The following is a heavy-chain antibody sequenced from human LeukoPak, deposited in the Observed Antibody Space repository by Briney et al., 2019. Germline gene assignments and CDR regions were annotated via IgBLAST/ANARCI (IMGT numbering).Heavy chain of an antibody. J-gene: IGHJ4*02. CDR3: ARGAVSYDGSGYYPGFDY. D-gene: IGHD3-22*01. CDR2: INPSGGST. CDR1: GGTFSSYA. V-gene: IGHV1-46*01. Sequence: ASVKVSCKASGGTFSSYAISWVRQAPGQGLEWMGIINPSGGSTSYAQKFQGRVTMTRDTSTSTVYMELSSLRSEDTAVYYCARGAVSYDGSGYYPGFDYWGQGTLVTVSS.